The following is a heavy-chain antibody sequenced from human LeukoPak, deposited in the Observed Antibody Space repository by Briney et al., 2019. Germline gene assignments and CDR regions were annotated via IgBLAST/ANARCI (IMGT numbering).Heavy chain of an antibody. J-gene: IGHJ5*02. V-gene: IGHV1-69*01. CDR2: IIPIFGTA. CDR3: ARGGYDSSGYYLNWFDP. D-gene: IGHD3-22*01. CDR1: GGTFSSYA. Sequence: SVKVSCKASGGTFSSYAISWVRQAPGQGLEWMGGIIPIFGTANYAQKFQGRVTITADESTSTAYMELSSLRSEDTAVYYCARGGYDSSGYYLNWFDPWDQGTLVTVSS.